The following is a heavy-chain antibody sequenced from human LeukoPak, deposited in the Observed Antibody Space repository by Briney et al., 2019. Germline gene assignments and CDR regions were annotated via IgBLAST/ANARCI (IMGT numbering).Heavy chain of an antibody. V-gene: IGHV3-48*03. CDR2: ISSSGSII. J-gene: IGHJ4*02. Sequence: GGSLRLSCSASGFTFSSYSMHWVRQAPGKGLEWVSHISSSGSIIFHADSVRGRFTISRDNAKNSLYLRMNSLRAEDTGVYYCARDPYDSSGYRFDCWGQGTLVTVSS. D-gene: IGHD3-22*01. CDR1: GFTFSSYS. CDR3: ARDPYDSSGYRFDC.